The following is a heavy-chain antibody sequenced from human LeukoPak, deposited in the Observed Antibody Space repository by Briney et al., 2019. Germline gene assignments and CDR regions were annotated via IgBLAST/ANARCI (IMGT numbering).Heavy chain of an antibody. D-gene: IGHD2-15*01. CDR3: ARHKAASSGCYVGAFNF. V-gene: IGHV4-39*01. Sequence: SETLSLTCTVSGRSINSSTYYWGWIRQPPGKGLEWIASIYYSVSTYYKPSLKSRVTISADTSKNQFSLKLSSVTAADTAVYYCARHKAASSGCYVGAFNFWGQGTMVTVSS. J-gene: IGHJ3*01. CDR1: GRSINSSTYY. CDR2: IYYSVST.